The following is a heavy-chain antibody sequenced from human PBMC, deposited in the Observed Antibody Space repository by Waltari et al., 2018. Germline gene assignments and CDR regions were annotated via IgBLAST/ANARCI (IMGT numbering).Heavy chain of an antibody. D-gene: IGHD1-26*01. CDR2: ISGSGGST. CDR3: AKGGRAVGATFVDY. CDR1: GFPFSSYA. Sequence: EVQLLESGGGLVQPGGSLRLSCAASGFPFSSYAMRWVRQAPGKGLEWVSAISGSGGSTYYADSVKGRFTISRDNSKNTLYLQMNSLRAEDTAVYYCAKGGRAVGATFVDYRGQGTLVTVSS. J-gene: IGHJ4*02. V-gene: IGHV3-23*01.